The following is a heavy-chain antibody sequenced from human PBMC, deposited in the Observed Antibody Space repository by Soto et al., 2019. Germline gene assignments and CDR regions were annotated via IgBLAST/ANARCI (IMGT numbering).Heavy chain of an antibody. CDR3: ARRQICSSSRYNWFDP. CDR2: IYYSGST. Sequence: PSETLSLTCTVSGGSISSSSYYWGWIRQPPGKGLEWIGSIYYSGSTYYNPSLKSRVTISVDTSKNQFSLKLSSVTAADTAVYYCARRQICSSSRYNWFDPWGQGTLVTVSS. D-gene: IGHD6-6*01. V-gene: IGHV4-39*01. CDR1: GGSISSSSYY. J-gene: IGHJ5*02.